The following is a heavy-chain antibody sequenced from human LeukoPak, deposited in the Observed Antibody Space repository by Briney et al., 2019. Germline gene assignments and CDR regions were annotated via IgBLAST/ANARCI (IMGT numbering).Heavy chain of an antibody. CDR1: GFTLRNYW. CDR3: ARYSSSSGGASYYLDY. CDR2: ISGDGSVT. J-gene: IGHJ4*01. V-gene: IGHV3-74*01. D-gene: IGHD6-6*01. Sequence: GGSLRLSCTASGFTLRNYWMHWVRQVPGKRLVWVSRISGDGSVTDYADSVQGRFTISRDNAKNILYLQINSLRSEDTAVYYCARYSSSSGGASYYLDYWGHGTLVTVSS.